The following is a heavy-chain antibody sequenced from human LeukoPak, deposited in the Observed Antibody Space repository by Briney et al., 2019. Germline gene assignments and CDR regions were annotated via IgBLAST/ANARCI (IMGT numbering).Heavy chain of an antibody. CDR1: GGSFSGYY. CDR3: ARDPGYCSSTSCYEGGDY. V-gene: IGHV4-34*01. Sequence: PSETLSLTCAVYGGSFSGYYWSWIRQPPGKGLEWIGEINHSGSTDYNPSLKSRVTISVDTSKNQFSLKLSSVTAADTAVYYCARDPGYCSSTSCYEGGDYWGQGTLVTVSS. J-gene: IGHJ4*02. CDR2: INHSGST. D-gene: IGHD2-2*03.